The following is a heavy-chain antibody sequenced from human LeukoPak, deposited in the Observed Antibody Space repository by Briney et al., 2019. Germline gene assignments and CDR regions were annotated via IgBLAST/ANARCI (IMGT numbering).Heavy chain of an antibody. CDR3: ARGGEQWLVYGFDY. CDR2: IYYSGST. V-gene: IGHV4-59*01. Sequence: PSETLSLTCTVSGGSISSYYWSWIRQPPGKGLEWIGYIYYSGSTNYNPSLKSRVTISLDTSKNQFSLKLSSVTAADTAVYYCARGGEQWLVYGFDYWGQGTLVTVSS. J-gene: IGHJ4*02. D-gene: IGHD6-19*01. CDR1: GGSISSYY.